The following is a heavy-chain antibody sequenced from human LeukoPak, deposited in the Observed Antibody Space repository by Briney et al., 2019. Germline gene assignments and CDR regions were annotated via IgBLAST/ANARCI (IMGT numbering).Heavy chain of an antibody. CDR1: GASISRSGVY. Sequence: SETLSLTCTVSGASISRSGVYWSWIRQHPGKGLEWIGYISASGSTYYNPSLRSRITISVDTSKNQFSLQLRSETAADTAVYYCARDLGDSRDHWGQGTLVTVSS. CDR2: ISASGST. V-gene: IGHV4-31*03. J-gene: IGHJ4*02. CDR3: ARDLGDSRDH. D-gene: IGHD2-21*02.